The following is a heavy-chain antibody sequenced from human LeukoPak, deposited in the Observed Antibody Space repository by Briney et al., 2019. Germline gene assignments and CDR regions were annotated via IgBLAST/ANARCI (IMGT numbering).Heavy chain of an antibody. CDR3: ARDPYYYDSSGYLGVFDY. D-gene: IGHD3-22*01. CDR1: GFTFSSYS. J-gene: IGHJ4*02. CDR2: ISSSSSYI. Sequence: PGGSLRLSCAASGFTFSSYSMNRVRQAPGKGLEWVSSISSSSSYIYYADSVKGRFTISRDKAKNSLYLQMNSLRAEDTAVYYCARDPYYYDSSGYLGVFDYWGQGTLVTVSS. V-gene: IGHV3-21*01.